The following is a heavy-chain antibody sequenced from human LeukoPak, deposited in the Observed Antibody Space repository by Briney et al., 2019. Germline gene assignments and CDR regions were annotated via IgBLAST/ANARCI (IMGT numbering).Heavy chain of an antibody. V-gene: IGHV1-8*03. Sequence: ASVKVSCKASGYTFTSYDINWVRQANGQGLEWMGLMNPYSGNTGYAQKFQGRVTITRNTSISTAYMELSSLRSEDTAVYYCAKRRSRNMITFGGVENWFDPWGQGTLVTVSS. CDR2: MNPYSGNT. D-gene: IGHD3-16*01. CDR1: GYTFTSYD. J-gene: IGHJ5*02. CDR3: AKRRSRNMITFGGVENWFDP.